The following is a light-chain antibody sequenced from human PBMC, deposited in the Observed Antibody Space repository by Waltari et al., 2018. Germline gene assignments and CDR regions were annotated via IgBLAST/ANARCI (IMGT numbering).Light chain of an antibody. J-gene: IGLJ1*01. CDR3: QVWESSTDHYV. V-gene: IGLV3-21*01. CDR2: SDS. Sequence: SYVLTQSPSVSVAPGESARVTCGGNNIGTKSVHWYQQKPGQAPQLVVYSDSDRPSGIPERFSGSNSGNTATLTISGVEAGDEADYYCQVWESSTDHYVFGSGTEIIVL. CDR1: NIGTKS.